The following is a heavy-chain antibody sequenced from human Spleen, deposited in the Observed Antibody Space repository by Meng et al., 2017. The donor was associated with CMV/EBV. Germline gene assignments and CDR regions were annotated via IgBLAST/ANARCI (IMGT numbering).Heavy chain of an antibody. D-gene: IGHD6-19*01. Sequence: GSLRLSCTVSGGSISSSSYYWSWIRQPPGKGLEWIGYIYYSGSTNYNPSLKSRVTMSLDTSKNQFSLKLYSVTAADTAVYYCARFYSSGPGMLDYWGQGTLVTVSS. J-gene: IGHJ4*02. V-gene: IGHV4-61*01. CDR2: IYYSGST. CDR3: ARFYSSGPGMLDY. CDR1: GGSISSSSYY.